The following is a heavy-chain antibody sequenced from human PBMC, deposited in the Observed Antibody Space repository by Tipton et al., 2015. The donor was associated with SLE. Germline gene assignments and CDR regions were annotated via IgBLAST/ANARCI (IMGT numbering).Heavy chain of an antibody. CDR1: GYTFTGYY. Sequence: QLVQSGAEVKKPGASVKVSCKASGYTFTGYYMHWVRQAPGQGLEWMGWINAYNGNTNYAQKLQGRVTMTTDTSTSTAYMELRSLRSDDTAVYYCARGSITMVRGTLDYWGQGTLVTVSS. V-gene: IGHV1-18*04. J-gene: IGHJ4*02. CDR2: INAYNGNT. CDR3: ARGSITMVRGTLDY. D-gene: IGHD3-10*01.